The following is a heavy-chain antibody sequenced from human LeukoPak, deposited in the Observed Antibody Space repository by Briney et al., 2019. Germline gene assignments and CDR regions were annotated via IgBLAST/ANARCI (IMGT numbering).Heavy chain of an antibody. CDR1: GYTFTSYD. CDR3: ASPGWIAAAGLGY. CDR2: MNPNSGNT. V-gene: IGHV1-8*02. J-gene: IGHJ1*01. D-gene: IGHD6-13*01. Sequence: ASVKVSCKASGYTFTSYDINWVRQATGQGLEWMGWMNPNSGNTGYAQKFQGRVTMTRNTSISTADMELSSLRSDDTAVYYCASPGWIAAAGLGYWGQGTLVTVSS.